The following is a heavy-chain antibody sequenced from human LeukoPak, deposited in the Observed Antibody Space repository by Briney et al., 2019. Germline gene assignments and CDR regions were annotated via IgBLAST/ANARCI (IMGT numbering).Heavy chain of an antibody. J-gene: IGHJ5*02. D-gene: IGHD2-2*01. CDR3: ARVVDDQLPLFDP. CDR1: GGFISSYY. Sequence: SETLSLTCTVSGGFISSYYWSWIRQPPGKGLEWIGYIYYSGSTNYNPSLKSRVTISVDTSKNQFSLKLSSVTAADTAVYYCARVVDDQLPLFDPWGQGTLVTVSS. V-gene: IGHV4-59*01. CDR2: IYYSGST.